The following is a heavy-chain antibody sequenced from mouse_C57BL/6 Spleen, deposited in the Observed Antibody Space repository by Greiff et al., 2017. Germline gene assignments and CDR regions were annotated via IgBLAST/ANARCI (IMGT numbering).Heavy chain of an antibody. Sequence: QVQLQQPGAELVMPGASVKLSCKASGYTFTSYWMHWVKQRPGQGLEWIGEIDPSDSYTNYNQKFKGKSTLTVDKSSSTAYMPLSSLTSEDSAVYYCARVYGSNYAMDYWGQGTSGTVSS. CDR3: ARVYGSNYAMDY. CDR1: GYTFTSYW. D-gene: IGHD1-1*01. J-gene: IGHJ4*01. V-gene: IGHV1-69*01. CDR2: IDPSDSYT.